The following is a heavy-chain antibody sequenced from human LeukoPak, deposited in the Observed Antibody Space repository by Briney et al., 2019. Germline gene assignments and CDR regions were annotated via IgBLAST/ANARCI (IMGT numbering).Heavy chain of an antibody. Sequence: SQTLSLTCTVSGGSISSGSYYWNCIRQPPGKGLECIGYIDHSGNTNYNPSLKSRVTISIDTSKNQFSLKLSSVTAADTAVYYCARPFCSGGSCYPLNFDYWGQGTLVTVSS. J-gene: IGHJ4*02. CDR3: ARPFCSGGSCYPLNFDY. CDR1: GGSISSGSYY. V-gene: IGHV4-61*09. CDR2: IDHSGNT. D-gene: IGHD2-15*01.